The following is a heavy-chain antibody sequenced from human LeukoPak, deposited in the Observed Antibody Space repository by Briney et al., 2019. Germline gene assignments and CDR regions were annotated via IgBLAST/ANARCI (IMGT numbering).Heavy chain of an antibody. J-gene: IGHJ3*02. V-gene: IGHV4-39*07. D-gene: IGHD3-22*01. CDR2: IYYSGST. Sequence: SETLSLTCTVSGGSISSSSYYWGWIRQPPGKGLEWIGSIYYSGSTYYNPSLKSRVTISVDTSKNQFSLKLSSVTAADTAVYYCARTYYYDSSGQRHDAFDIWGQGTMVTVSS. CDR1: GGSISSSSYY. CDR3: ARTYYYDSSGQRHDAFDI.